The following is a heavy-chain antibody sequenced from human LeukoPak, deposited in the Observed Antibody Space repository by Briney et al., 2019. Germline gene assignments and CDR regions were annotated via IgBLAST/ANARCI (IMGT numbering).Heavy chain of an antibody. V-gene: IGHV3-48*03. D-gene: IGHD6-19*01. CDR2: ISSSGSTK. J-gene: IGHJ4*02. CDR1: GFTFSSYE. Sequence: PGGSLRLSCAASGFTFSSYEMNWVRQAPGKGLEWVSYISSSGSTKYYADSVKGRFTISRDNAKNSLYLQMNSLRAEDTAVYYCAGEPLYGYSRGRYDYWGQGTLVTVSS. CDR3: AGEPLYGYSRGRYDY.